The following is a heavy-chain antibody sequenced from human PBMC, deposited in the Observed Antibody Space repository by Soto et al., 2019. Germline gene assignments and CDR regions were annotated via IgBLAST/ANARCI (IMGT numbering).Heavy chain of an antibody. D-gene: IGHD4-17*01. CDR1: GGSFSGYY. J-gene: IGHJ3*02. Sequence: SETLSLTCAVYGGSFSGYYWRWIRQPPGQGLEWIGEINHSGSTNYNPSLKSRVTISVDTSKNQFSLKLSSVTAADTAVYYCARVQTTVVTPGSNAYDIWGQGTMVTVSS. V-gene: IGHV4-34*01. CDR3: ARVQTTVVTPGSNAYDI. CDR2: INHSGST.